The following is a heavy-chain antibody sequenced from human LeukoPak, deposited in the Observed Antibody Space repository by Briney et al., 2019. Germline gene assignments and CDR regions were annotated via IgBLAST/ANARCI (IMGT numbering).Heavy chain of an antibody. CDR3: AKDSSRYAWAYMDV. CDR1: GFTFSSYA. D-gene: IGHD5-24*01. CDR2: ISGSGGRT. J-gene: IGHJ6*03. V-gene: IGHV3-23*01. Sequence: PGGSLRLSCAASGFTFSSYAMSWVRQAPGKGLEWVSVISGSGGRTYYADSVKGRFTISRDNYKNTLYLQMSSLRAEDTAVYYCAKDSSRYAWAYMDVWGKGTTVTVSS.